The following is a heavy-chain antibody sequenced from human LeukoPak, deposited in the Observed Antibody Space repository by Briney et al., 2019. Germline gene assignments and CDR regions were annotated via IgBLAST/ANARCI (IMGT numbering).Heavy chain of an antibody. CDR2: IDPDATYI. J-gene: IGHJ6*02. D-gene: IGHD3-22*01. V-gene: IGHV3-74*01. Sequence: GGSLRLSCAASGFIFRTYWMHWVRQAPGKGLLWVARIDPDATYIHYADSVKGRFTISRDNAKNTLYLQMNSLRAEDTAVYYCVRDSFDSSVYYDMDVWGQGTTVTVFS. CDR1: GFIFRTYW. CDR3: VRDSFDSSVYYDMDV.